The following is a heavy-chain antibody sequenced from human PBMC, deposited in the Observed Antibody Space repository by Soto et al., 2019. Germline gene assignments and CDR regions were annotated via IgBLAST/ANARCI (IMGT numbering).Heavy chain of an antibody. V-gene: IGHV1-2*02. CDR2: INPNSGGT. D-gene: IGHD5-18*01. CDR1: GYTFTGYY. J-gene: IGHJ4*02. Sequence: ASVKVSCKASGYTFTGYYMHWVRQAPGQGPEWMGWINPNSGGTNYAQKFQGRVTMTRDTSISTAYMELSRLRSDDTAVYYCARVARAMVKFDYWGQGTLVTVSS. CDR3: ARVARAMVKFDY.